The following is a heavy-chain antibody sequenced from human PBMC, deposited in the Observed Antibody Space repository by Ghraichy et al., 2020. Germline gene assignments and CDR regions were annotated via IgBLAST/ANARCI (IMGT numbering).Heavy chain of an antibody. CDR1: GFTFSSYA. CDR3: ASGLIGYCSSASCYGFDY. D-gene: IGHD2-2*01. CDR2: ISDSGDNT. J-gene: IGHJ4*02. Sequence: LTCAASGFTFSSYAMNWVRQAPGKGLEWVSGISDSGDNTFYADSGKGRFTISRDNSKNTVYLQVYSLRAEDTAVYYCASGLIGYCSSASCYGFDYWGRGTLVTVSS. V-gene: IGHV3-23*01.